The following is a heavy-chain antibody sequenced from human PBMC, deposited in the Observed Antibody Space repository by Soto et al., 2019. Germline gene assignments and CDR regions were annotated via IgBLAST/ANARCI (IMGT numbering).Heavy chain of an antibody. CDR2: ISAYNGNT. V-gene: IGHV1-18*04. D-gene: IGHD2-15*01. J-gene: IGHJ4*02. CDR3: ARVWYGTNFDY. CDR1: GYTFTSYG. Sequence: ASVXVSFKASGYTFTSYGISWVRQAPGQGLEWMGWISAYNGNTNYAQKLQGRVTMTTDTSTSTAYMELRSLRSDDTAVYYCARVWYGTNFDYWGQGTLVTVSS.